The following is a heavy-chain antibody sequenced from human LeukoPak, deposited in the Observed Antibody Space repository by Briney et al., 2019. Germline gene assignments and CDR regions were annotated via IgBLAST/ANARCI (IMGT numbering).Heavy chain of an antibody. V-gene: IGHV3-74*01. J-gene: IGHJ3*02. CDR3: ARDSGHDAFDI. CDR1: GFTFSGYS. CDR2: IYGDGSVA. Sequence: PGGSLRLSCAASGFTFSGYSMHWARQGSGKGLVWVSGIYGDGSVAAYADSVKGRFTISRDNSKNPLYLQMNRLRAEDTAVYYCARDSGHDAFDIWGQGTMVTVSS.